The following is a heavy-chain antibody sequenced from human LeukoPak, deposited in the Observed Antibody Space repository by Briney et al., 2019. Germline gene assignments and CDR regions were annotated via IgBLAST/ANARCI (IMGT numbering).Heavy chain of an antibody. CDR1: GYTFNDYW. Sequence: GESLKIACQASGYTFNDYWIGWVSQMPGKGLDCVGIIHLVDSDTKYSPPFQGQVTISADKSISTAFLQWSSPAASDSAMYYCPIARHGDTAWTNWGQGTLVTVSS. V-gene: IGHV5-51*01. CDR2: IHLVDSDT. CDR3: PIARHGDTAWTN. D-gene: IGHD4-17*01. J-gene: IGHJ4*02.